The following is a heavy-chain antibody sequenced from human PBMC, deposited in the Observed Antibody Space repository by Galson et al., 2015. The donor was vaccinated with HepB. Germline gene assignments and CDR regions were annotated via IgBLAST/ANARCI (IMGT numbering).Heavy chain of an antibody. J-gene: IGHJ4*02. Sequence: SLRLSCAVSGFTSTDFHMSWIRQAPGKGLEWVSYISSSGAYTNYADSVKGRFTFSRDNAKNSLYLHTNSLRAEDTAVYYCARNRALGGPEYWGQGTLVTVSS. D-gene: IGHD3-16*01. CDR3: ARNRALGGPEY. CDR1: GFTSTDFH. V-gene: IGHV3-11*06. CDR2: ISSSGAYT.